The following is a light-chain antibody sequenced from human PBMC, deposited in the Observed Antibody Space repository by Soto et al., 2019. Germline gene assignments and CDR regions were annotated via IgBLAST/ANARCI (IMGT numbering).Light chain of an antibody. CDR3: SSYTTSTSFIL. CDR1: SSDIGNYDF. Sequence: QSALTQPASVSGSPGQSITISCTGTSSDIGNYDFVSWYQQVPGTAPKAMIYEVSSRPSGVSNRFSGSKSGNTASLTISGLQAEDEAYYYCSSYTTSTSFILFGGGTKGTVL. V-gene: IGLV2-14*01. CDR2: EVS. J-gene: IGLJ2*01.